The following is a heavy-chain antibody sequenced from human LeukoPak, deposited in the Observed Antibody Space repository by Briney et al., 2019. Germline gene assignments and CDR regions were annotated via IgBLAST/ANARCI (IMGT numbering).Heavy chain of an antibody. J-gene: IGHJ4*02. Sequence: GESLKISCKGSGYSFTSYWIGWVRQMPGKGLEWIGIIYPGDSDTRYSPSFQGQVTISADKSISTAYLQWSSLKASDTAMYYCARGTPRFLEWLFFDYWAQGTLVTVSS. CDR3: ARGTPRFLEWLFFDY. CDR2: IYPGDSDT. CDR1: GYSFTSYW. D-gene: IGHD3-3*01. V-gene: IGHV5-51*01.